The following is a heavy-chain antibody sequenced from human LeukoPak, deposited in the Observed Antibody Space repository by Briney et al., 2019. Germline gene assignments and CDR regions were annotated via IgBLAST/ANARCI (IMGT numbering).Heavy chain of an antibody. D-gene: IGHD6-6*01. Sequence: GGSLRLSCAASGFTFSSYWMSWVRQAPGKGLEWVANIQQDGSEKYYVDSVKGRFTIFRDNAKNSLYLQMNSLRAEDTAVYYCARELGSYSSSSQGDYWGQGTLVTVSS. V-gene: IGHV3-7*01. J-gene: IGHJ4*02. CDR3: ARELGSYSSSSQGDY. CDR1: GFTFSSYW. CDR2: IQQDGSEK.